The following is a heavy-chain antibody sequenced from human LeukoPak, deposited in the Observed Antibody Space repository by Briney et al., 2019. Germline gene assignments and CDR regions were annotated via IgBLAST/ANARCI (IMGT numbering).Heavy chain of an antibody. V-gene: IGHV1-69*05. CDR2: IIPIFGTA. CDR3: ARDSISGSYWGYFDY. CDR1: GGTFSSYA. Sequence: SVKDSCKASGGTFSSYAISWVRQAPGQGLEWMGGIIPIFGTANYAQKFQGRVTITTDESTSTAYMELSSLRSEDTAVYYCARDSISGSYWGYFDYWGQGTLVTVSS. D-gene: IGHD1-26*01. J-gene: IGHJ4*02.